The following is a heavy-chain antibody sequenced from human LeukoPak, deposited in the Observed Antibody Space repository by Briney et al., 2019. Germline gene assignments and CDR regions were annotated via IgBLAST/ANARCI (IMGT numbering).Heavy chain of an antibody. CDR3: ARGWELDY. V-gene: IGHV3-74*01. CDR1: GFTFSTFW. CDR2: IKSDGSST. D-gene: IGHD1-26*01. Sequence: GGSLRLSCAASGFTFSTFWMHWVRQAPGKGLVWVSRIKSDGSSTSYADSVKGRFTISRDNAKNTLYLQMNSLRAEDTAVYYCARGWELDYWGQGTLVTVSS. J-gene: IGHJ4*02.